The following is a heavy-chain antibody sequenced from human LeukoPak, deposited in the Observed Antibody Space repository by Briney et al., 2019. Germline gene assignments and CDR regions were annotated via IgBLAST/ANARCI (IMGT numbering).Heavy chain of an antibody. V-gene: IGHV1-18*01. CDR3: ARGAIFQYYYYYMDV. D-gene: IGHD3-3*01. Sequence: VSVKVSCEASGYTFTSYGISWVRQAPGQGLEWMGWISAYNGNTNYAQKLQGRVTMTTDTSTSTAYMDLRSLRSDDTAVYYCARGAIFQYYYYYMDVWGKGTTVTVSS. CDR2: ISAYNGNT. CDR1: GYTFTSYG. J-gene: IGHJ6*03.